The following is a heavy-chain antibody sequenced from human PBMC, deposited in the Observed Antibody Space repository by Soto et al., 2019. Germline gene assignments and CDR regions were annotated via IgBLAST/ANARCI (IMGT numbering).Heavy chain of an antibody. CDR2: IYYSGST. D-gene: IGHD3-16*01. CDR1: GGSISSSSYY. V-gene: IGHV4-39*01. J-gene: IGHJ6*02. CDR3: ARPALWASYGMDV. Sequence: QLQLQESGPGLVKPSETLSLTCTVSGGSISSSSYYWGWIRQPPGKGLEWIGSIYYSGSTYYNPSLKSRVTISVDTSKNQFSLKLSSVTAADTAVYYCARPALWASYGMDVWGQGTTVTVSS.